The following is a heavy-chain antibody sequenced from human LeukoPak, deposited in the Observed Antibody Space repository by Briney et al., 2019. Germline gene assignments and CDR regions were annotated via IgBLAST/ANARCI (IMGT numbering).Heavy chain of an antibody. J-gene: IGHJ4*02. CDR3: NRPCAGDCTDNY. Sequence: SLRLSCPPSGFIFSDSAMHWVRQASGKGLEGVGRIRSKPNNYATTYAASVKGRYTISRDDSKNTAYLQMNSLKIEDTAVYYCNRPCAGDCTDNYWGQGTLVTVSS. D-gene: IGHD2-21*02. CDR2: IRSKPNNYAT. V-gene: IGHV3-73*01. CDR1: GFIFSDSA.